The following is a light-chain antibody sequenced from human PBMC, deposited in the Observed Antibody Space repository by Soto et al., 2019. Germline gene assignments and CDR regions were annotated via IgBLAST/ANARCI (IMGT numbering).Light chain of an antibody. CDR3: QHYDNWPHT. V-gene: IGKV3-15*01. CDR2: GAS. J-gene: IGKJ2*01. CDR1: QNLSRN. Sequence: EVVLTQSPATLSVSPGERASLSCRASQNLSRNLAWYQHQPGQATRLLIYGASTRVTGIPARFSGSGSVTDFTLTISSLQSEDSAVYYFQHYDNWPHTFGQGTKLEIK.